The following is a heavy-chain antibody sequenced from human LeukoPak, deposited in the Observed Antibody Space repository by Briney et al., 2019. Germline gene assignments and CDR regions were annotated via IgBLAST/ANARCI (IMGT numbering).Heavy chain of an antibody. Sequence: PSETLSLTCTVSGYSISSGYYWGWIRQPPGKGLEWIGSIHYSARIYYNPSLKSRLTISPDTSKNQFSLKLTSVTAADTAVYYCTRDESGTRRGWFEYWGQGTLVTVSS. CDR2: IHYSARI. J-gene: IGHJ5*01. CDR3: TRDESGTRRGWFEY. CDR1: GYSISSGYY. V-gene: IGHV4-38-2*02.